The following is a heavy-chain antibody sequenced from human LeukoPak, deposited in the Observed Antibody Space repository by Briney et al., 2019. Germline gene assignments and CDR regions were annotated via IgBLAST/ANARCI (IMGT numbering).Heavy chain of an antibody. CDR3: AGGGSIGVLRYFDWLFGFDY. V-gene: IGHV1-69*13. CDR1: GGTFSSYA. Sequence: RASVRVSCKASGGTFSSYAISWVRQAPGQGLEWMGGIIPIFGTANYAQKFQGRVTITADESTSTAYMELSSLRSEDTAVYYCAGGGSIGVLRYFDWLFGFDYWGQGTLVTVSS. J-gene: IGHJ4*02. D-gene: IGHD3-9*01. CDR2: IIPIFGTA.